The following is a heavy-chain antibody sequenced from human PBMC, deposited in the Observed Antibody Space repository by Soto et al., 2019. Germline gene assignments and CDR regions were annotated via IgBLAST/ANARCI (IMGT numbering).Heavy chain of an antibody. CDR2: IYKSATT. Sequence: SETLSLTCSVSGDSISTVDYFWAWIRQPPGQALEYIGYIYKSATTYYNPSFESRVAISLDTSRSQFSLNVTSVTAADTAVYFCARGRYCLTGRCFPNWFDSWGQGTLVTVSS. J-gene: IGHJ5*01. CDR3: ARGRYCLTGRCFPNWFDS. D-gene: IGHD2-15*01. CDR1: GDSISTVDYF. V-gene: IGHV4-30-4*01.